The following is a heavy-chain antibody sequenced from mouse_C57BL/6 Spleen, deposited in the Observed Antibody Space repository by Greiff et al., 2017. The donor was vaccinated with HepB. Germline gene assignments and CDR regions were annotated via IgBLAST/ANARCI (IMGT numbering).Heavy chain of an antibody. V-gene: IGHV5-12*01. Sequence: EVQLVESGGGLVQPGGSLKLSCAASGFTFSDYYMYWVRQTPEKRLEWVAYISNGGGSTYHPDTVKGRFTISRDNAKNTLYLQMSRLKSEDTAMYYCARGGYYGSSYVGVRMDYWGQGTSVTVSS. CDR2: ISNGGGST. D-gene: IGHD1-1*01. CDR1: GFTFSDYY. J-gene: IGHJ4*01. CDR3: ARGGYYGSSYVGVRMDY.